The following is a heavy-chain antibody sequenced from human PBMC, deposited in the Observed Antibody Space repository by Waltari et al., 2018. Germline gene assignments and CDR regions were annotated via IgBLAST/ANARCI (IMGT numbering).Heavy chain of an antibody. CDR3: VRGDYRDN. CDR2: IGSDTSFM. J-gene: IGHJ4*02. CDR1: GFTFSTST. Sequence: EVQLVESGGGLVVPGGSLRLSCAASGFTFSTSTMNWVRQAPGKGLEWVSSIGSDTSFMFYIASVKGRFTISRDNAEASLYLQMNNVRADDTAVYYCVRGDYRDNWGQGTLVAVSS. D-gene: IGHD3-16*02. V-gene: IGHV3-21*01.